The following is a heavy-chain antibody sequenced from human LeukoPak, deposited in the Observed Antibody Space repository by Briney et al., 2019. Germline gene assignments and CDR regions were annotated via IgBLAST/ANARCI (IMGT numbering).Heavy chain of an antibody. D-gene: IGHD5-18*01. Sequence: GASVKVSCKASGYTFTDYYIHWLRQAPGQGLEWMGGIIPIFGTANYAQKFQGRVTITADKSTSTAYMELSSLRSEDTAVYYCARGGYSYGYGYYYYYYMDVWGKGTTVTVSS. CDR1: GYTFTDYY. J-gene: IGHJ6*03. CDR2: IIPIFGTA. CDR3: ARGGYSYGYGYYYYYYMDV. V-gene: IGHV1-69*06.